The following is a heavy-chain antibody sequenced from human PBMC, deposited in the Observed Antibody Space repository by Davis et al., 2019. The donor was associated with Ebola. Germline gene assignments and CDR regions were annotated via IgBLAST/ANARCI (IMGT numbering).Heavy chain of an antibody. Sequence: GESLKISCAASGFTFSSYSMNWVRQAPGKGLEWVSSISSSSSYIYYADSVKGRFTISRDNSKNTLYLQMNSLRAEDTAVYYCVLVVVPTDFDYWGQGTLVTVSS. V-gene: IGHV3-21*04. D-gene: IGHD3-22*01. J-gene: IGHJ4*02. CDR3: VLVVVPTDFDY. CDR2: ISSSSSYI. CDR1: GFTFSSYS.